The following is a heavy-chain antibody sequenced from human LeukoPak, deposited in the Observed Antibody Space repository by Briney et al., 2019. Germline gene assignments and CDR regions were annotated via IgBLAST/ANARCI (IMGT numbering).Heavy chain of an antibody. Sequence: PSETLSLTCTVSGASVTSYWWSWIRQPPGKGLEWIGYFYHSGSTNYNPSLKRRVTISVDTSKNQFSLKVNSVPAAETAVYYGARHLDYWSGYLWFDPWGQGTLVTVSS. CDR2: FYHSGST. CDR1: GASVTSYW. D-gene: IGHD3-3*01. CDR3: ARHLDYWSGYLWFDP. V-gene: IGHV4-59*08. J-gene: IGHJ5*02.